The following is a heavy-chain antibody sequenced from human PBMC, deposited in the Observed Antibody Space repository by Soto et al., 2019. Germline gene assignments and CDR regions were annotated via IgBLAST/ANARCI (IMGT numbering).Heavy chain of an antibody. J-gene: IGHJ2*01. D-gene: IGHD3-16*01. Sequence: GASVKVSCKASGYTFTSYAMHWVRQAPGQRLEWMGWINAGNGNTKYSQKFQGRVTITRDTSASTAYMELNSLRVDDTAVYYCARDGWGSNWYFDLWGRGTLVTVSS. CDR1: GYTFTSYA. CDR3: ARDGWGSNWYFDL. V-gene: IGHV1-3*01. CDR2: INAGNGNT.